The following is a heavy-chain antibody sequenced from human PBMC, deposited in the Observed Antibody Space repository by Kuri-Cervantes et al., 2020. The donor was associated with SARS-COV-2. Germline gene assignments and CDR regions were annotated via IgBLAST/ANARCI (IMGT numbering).Heavy chain of an antibody. CDR2: INHSGST. Sequence: GSLRLSCAVYGGSFSGYYWSWIRQPPGKGLEWIGEINHSGSTNYNPSLKSRVTISVDTSKNQFSLKLSSVTAADTAVYFCVRDYFDASGVGWFDPWGPGTLVTVSS. J-gene: IGHJ5*02. CDR1: GGSFSGYY. CDR3: VRDYFDASGVGWFDP. D-gene: IGHD3-22*01. V-gene: IGHV4-34*01.